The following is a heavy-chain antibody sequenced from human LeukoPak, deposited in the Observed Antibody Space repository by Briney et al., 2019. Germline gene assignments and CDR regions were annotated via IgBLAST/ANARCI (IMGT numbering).Heavy chain of an antibody. V-gene: IGHV5-51*01. CDR3: ARQDSSGYYYGSAGY. D-gene: IGHD3-22*01. Sequence: GESLKISCKSSGYSFTSYWIGWVRQMPGKGLEWMGIIYPGDSDTRYSPSFQGQVTISAERSISTAYLQWSSLKASDTAMYYCARQDSSGYYYGSAGYWGQGTLVTVSS. CDR2: IYPGDSDT. J-gene: IGHJ4*02. CDR1: GYSFTSYW.